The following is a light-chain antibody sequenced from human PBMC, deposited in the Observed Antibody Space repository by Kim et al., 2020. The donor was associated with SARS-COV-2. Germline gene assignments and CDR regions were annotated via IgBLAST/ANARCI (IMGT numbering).Light chain of an antibody. CDR2: GTS. CDR3: QQCHTPTT. Sequence: SLSPGERATLSCRASQSVSSSNLAWYQQKPGQAPRLLIHGTSIRATAIPDRFSGSGSGTDFTLTISRLEPEDFAVYYCQQCHTPTTFGQGTKLEI. V-gene: IGKV3-20*01. J-gene: IGKJ2*01. CDR1: QSVSSSN.